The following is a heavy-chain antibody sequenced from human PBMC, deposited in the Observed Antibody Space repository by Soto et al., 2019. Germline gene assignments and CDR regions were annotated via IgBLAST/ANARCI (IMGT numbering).Heavy chain of an antibody. D-gene: IGHD4-17*01. V-gene: IGHV4-59*01. CDR2: IYYSGST. CDR3: ARDLFGDYLFDY. Sequence: SETLSLTCTVSGGSISSYYWSWIRQPPGKGLEWIGYIYYSGSTNYNPSLKSRVTISVDTSKNQFSLKLSSVTAADTAVYYCARDLFGDYLFDYWGQGTLVTVSS. CDR1: GGSISSYY. J-gene: IGHJ4*02.